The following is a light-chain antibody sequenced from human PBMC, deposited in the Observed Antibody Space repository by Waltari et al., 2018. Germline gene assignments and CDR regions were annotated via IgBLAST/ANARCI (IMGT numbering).Light chain of an antibody. J-gene: IGKJ2*01. CDR3: QQYYSTPST. Sequence: DIGLTQYPDSLTLSLGGRATLNSKPSQRLLSVPGSKRYLAWYQPNPGQPPKLLIYWAYTREPGVPYRFSGSGSGTDFTLTITSLQAEDAAVYFCQQYYSTPSTFGQGTKLEIK. V-gene: IGKV4-1*01. CDR1: QRLLSVPGSKRY. CDR2: WAY.